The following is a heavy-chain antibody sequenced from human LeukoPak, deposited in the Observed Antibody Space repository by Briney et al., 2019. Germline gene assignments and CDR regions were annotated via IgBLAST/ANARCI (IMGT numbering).Heavy chain of an antibody. CDR1: GFTFSSYW. J-gene: IGHJ4*02. D-gene: IGHD3-10*01. CDR3: AKTIGYGSGNDQAGG. CDR2: IKQDGSET. V-gene: IGHV3-7*01. Sequence: GGSLRLSCAASGFTFSSYWMHWVRHAPGKGLEWVANIKQDGSETYYLDSVKGRFTISRDNAKNSLCLQMDSLRVEDTAVYYGAKTIGYGSGNDQAGGWGQGTLVTVSS.